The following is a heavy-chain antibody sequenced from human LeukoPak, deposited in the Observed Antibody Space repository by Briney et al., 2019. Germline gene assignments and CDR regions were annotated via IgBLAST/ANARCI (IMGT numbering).Heavy chain of an antibody. CDR3: AKAPYSSSPFDY. Sequence: SVKVSCKASGGTFSSYAISWVRQAPGQGLEWMGGIIPIFGTANYAQKFQGRVTITADESTSTAYMELSSLRSEDTAVYYCAKAPYSSSPFDYWGQGTLVTVSS. CDR2: IIPIFGTA. CDR1: GGTFSSYA. D-gene: IGHD6-6*01. J-gene: IGHJ4*02. V-gene: IGHV1-69*13.